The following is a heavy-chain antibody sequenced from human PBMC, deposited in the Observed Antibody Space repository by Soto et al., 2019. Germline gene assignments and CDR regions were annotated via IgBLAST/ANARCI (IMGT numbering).Heavy chain of an antibody. V-gene: IGHV4-59*01. Sequence: EPLSLTCTVSGDSISNYYWSWIRQPPGKGLEWIGYIQYSGSSNYNPSLKSRVTMSVDTSNNQFSLKLSSVTAADTVVYYCARGSYSNLPNYWGQGTLVTVSS. CDR3: ARGSYSNLPNY. CDR2: IQYSGSS. D-gene: IGHD4-4*01. CDR1: GDSISNYY. J-gene: IGHJ4*02.